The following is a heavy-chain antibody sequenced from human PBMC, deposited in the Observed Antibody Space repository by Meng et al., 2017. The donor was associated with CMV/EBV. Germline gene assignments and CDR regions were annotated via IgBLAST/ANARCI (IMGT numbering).Heavy chain of an antibody. CDR3: ASSYDILTGYVSD. D-gene: IGHD3-9*01. J-gene: IGHJ4*02. V-gene: IGHV3-21*01. Sequence: GGSLRLSCAASGFTFSSYSMNWVRQAPGKGLEWASSISSSSSYIYYADSVKGRFTISRDNAKNSLYLQMNSLRAEDTAVYYCASSYDILTGYVSDWGQGTLVTVSS. CDR2: ISSSSSYI. CDR1: GFTFSSYS.